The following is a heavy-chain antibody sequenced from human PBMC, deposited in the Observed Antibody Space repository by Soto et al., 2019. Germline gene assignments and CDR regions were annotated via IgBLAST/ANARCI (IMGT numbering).Heavy chain of an antibody. Sequence: QVQLQESGPGLVKPSETLSLTCTVSGGSISGNYWSWIRQPPRKGLEWIGNFYYTGSTNYNASLTSRVTLSVDTSKNQFSLKLSSVSAADTAVYYCARWQRTVTAYYYYYDRDVWGQGTTVTVSS. D-gene: IGHD2-21*02. CDR2: FYYTGST. V-gene: IGHV4-59*01. CDR1: GGSISGNY. J-gene: IGHJ6*02. CDR3: ARWQRTVTAYYYYYDRDV.